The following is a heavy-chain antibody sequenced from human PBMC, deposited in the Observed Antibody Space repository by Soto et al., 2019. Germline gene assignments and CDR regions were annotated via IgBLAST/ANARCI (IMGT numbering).Heavy chain of an antibody. CDR2: IYYSGST. CDR1: GGSISSGGYY. Sequence: PSETLSLTCTVSGGSISSGGYYWSWIRQHPGKGLEWIGYIYYSGSTYYNPSLKSRVTISVDTSKNQFSLKLGSVTAADTAVYYCARDKCGGANYYDSSGGPRSCAFDIWGQGTMVTVSS. V-gene: IGHV4-31*03. CDR3: ARDKCGGANYYDSSGGPRSCAFDI. J-gene: IGHJ3*02. D-gene: IGHD3-22*01.